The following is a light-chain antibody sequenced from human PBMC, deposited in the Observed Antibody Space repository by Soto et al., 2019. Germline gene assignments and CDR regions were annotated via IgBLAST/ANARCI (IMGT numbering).Light chain of an antibody. CDR3: QQYNNWPPYT. J-gene: IGKJ2*01. CDR1: QSVSSD. CDR2: GAS. V-gene: IGKV3-15*01. Sequence: EIVMTQSPATLSVSPGEGATLSCRASQSVSSDLAWYQQKPGQAPRLLIYGASTRAAGIPARFSGSGSGTEFTLIISSLRSEDFAVYYCQQYNNWPPYTFGQGTKLELK.